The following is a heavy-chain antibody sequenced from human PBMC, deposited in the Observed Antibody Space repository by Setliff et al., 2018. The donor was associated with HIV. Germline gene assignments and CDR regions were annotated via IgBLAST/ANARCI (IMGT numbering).Heavy chain of an antibody. CDR1: GYTFINYA. Sequence: ASVKVSCKASGYTFINYAMNWVRQAPGQGLEWMGWINTNTGNPTYAQGFTGRFVFSLDTSVSTAYLQISSLKAEDTAVYYCASISGHRYYYYGMDVWGQGTTVTVSS. CDR3: ASISGHRYYYYGMDV. V-gene: IGHV7-4-1*02. D-gene: IGHD5-12*01. CDR2: INTNTGNP. J-gene: IGHJ6*02.